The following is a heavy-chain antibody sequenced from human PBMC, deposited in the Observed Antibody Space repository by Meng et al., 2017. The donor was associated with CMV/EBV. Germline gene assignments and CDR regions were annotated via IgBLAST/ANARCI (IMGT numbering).Heavy chain of an antibody. CDR1: GGSVSSGSYY. CDR3: ARAADTAMAFYV. V-gene: IGHV4-61*01. Sequence: SETLSLTCTVSGGSVSSGSYYWSWIRQPPGKGLEWIGYIYYSGSTNYNPSLKSRVTISVDTSKNQFSLKLSSVTAADTAVYYCARAADTAMAFYVWGQGTTVTVSS. CDR2: IYYSGST. D-gene: IGHD5-18*01. J-gene: IGHJ6*02.